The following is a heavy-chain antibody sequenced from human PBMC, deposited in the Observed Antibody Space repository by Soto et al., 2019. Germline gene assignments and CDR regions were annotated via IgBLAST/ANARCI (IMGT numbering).Heavy chain of an antibody. CDR3: ARGPGYCSGDSCYVRAMSDY. CDR2: IYGSGRGI. V-gene: IGHV3-23*05. D-gene: IGHD2-15*01. Sequence: EVQLLESGGGLVQPGGSLRLSCTASGLPHSSFAMMWVRQAPGKGLECVSGIYGSGRGIEYADSVKGRFTISRDNSKSALYLQMNSLRVEDTALYYCARGPGYCSGDSCYVRAMSDYWGQGTLVTVSS. CDR1: GLPHSSFA. J-gene: IGHJ4*02.